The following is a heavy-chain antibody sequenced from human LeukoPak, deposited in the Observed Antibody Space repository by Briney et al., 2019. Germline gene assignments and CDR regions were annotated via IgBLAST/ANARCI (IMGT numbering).Heavy chain of an antibody. J-gene: IGHJ4*02. CDR2: IGTTGDT. Sequence: GGSLRLPCAASGFTFSSYDMHWVRQPTGKGLEWVSAIGTTGDTYYSDSVRGRFTVSRENAKNSLYLQMNSLRAGDTAVYYCASSPSYSSSWYALDSWGQGTLVTVSS. D-gene: IGHD6-13*01. V-gene: IGHV3-13*01. CDR3: ASSPSYSSSWYALDS. CDR1: GFTFSSYD.